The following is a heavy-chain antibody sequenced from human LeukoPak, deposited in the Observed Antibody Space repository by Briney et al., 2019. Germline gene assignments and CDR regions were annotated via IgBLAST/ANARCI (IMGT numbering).Heavy chain of an antibody. V-gene: IGHV3-73*01. Sequence: GGSLRLSCVVSGLTFSASDMHWVRQASGKGLEWVGRVQTKPNSYATAYAASLKGRFTISRDDSINTAYLQVNSLRAEDTAVYYCTTYRSGHYWGPGTLVTVSS. CDR3: TTYRSGHY. CDR2: VQTKPNSYAT. CDR1: GLTFSASD. J-gene: IGHJ4*02. D-gene: IGHD5-18*01.